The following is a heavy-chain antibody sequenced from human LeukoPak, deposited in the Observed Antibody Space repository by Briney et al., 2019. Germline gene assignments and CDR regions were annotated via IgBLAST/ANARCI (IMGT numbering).Heavy chain of an antibody. J-gene: IGHJ4*02. CDR1: GFTFSSYS. D-gene: IGHD6-19*01. CDR3: ASIRIAVAGTNFDY. CDR2: ISSSSSYI. V-gene: IGHV3-21*01. Sequence: GGSLRLSCAASGFTFSSYSMNWARQAPGKGLEWVSSISSSSSYIYYADSVKGRFTISRDNAKNSLYLQMNSLRAEDTAVYYCASIRIAVAGTNFDYWGQGTLVTVSS.